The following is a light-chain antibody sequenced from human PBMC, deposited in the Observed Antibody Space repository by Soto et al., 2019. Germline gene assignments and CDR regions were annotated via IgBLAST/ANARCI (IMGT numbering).Light chain of an antibody. V-gene: IGKV3-20*01. J-gene: IGKJ3*01. CDR2: AAS. CDR3: QQYGSSLFS. Sequence: EIVLTQSPATLSLSPGERATLSCRASQSVRTYLAWYQQKPGQAPRLLIYAASSRATGIPDRFSGSGSGTDFTLTISRLEPEDFAVYYCQQYGSSLFSLGPGTKVDIK. CDR1: QSVRTY.